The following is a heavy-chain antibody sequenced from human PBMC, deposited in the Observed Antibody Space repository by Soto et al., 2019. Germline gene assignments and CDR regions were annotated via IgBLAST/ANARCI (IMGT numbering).Heavy chain of an antibody. CDR1: GFSFSTYW. J-gene: IGHJ4*02. D-gene: IGHD3-22*01. CDR2: MSPGGIAT. CDR3: ATKGDSGSI. V-gene: IGHV3-7*01. Sequence: EVQVVESGGGLVQPGGSLRLSCEVSGFSFSTYWMTWVRQAPGRGLEWEANMSPGGIATHYMDSVKGRFTISGDNAKNSVYLQMNSLRGDDTAVYYCATKGDSGSIWGQGTLVTVSS.